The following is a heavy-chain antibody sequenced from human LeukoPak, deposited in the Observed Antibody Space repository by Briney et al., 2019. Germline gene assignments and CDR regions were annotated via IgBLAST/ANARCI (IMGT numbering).Heavy chain of an antibody. CDR3: ARGLGVAGDALDI. Sequence: SDTLSLTCAVSGYSISSSNWWGWIRQPPGKGLEWIGYIYYSGSTYYNPSLKSRVTMSVDTSRNQFSLKLSSVTAVDTAVYYCARGLGVAGDALDIWGQGTMVTVSS. CDR1: GYSISSSNW. CDR2: IYYSGST. D-gene: IGHD3-3*01. V-gene: IGHV4-28*03. J-gene: IGHJ3*02.